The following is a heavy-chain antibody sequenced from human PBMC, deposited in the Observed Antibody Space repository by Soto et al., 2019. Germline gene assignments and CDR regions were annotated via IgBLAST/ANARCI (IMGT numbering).Heavy chain of an antibody. CDR1: GFTLSAYY. J-gene: IGHJ4*02. CDR2: ISSSRSKI. Sequence: PGGSLRLSCPASGFTLSAYYMICIPQGPGRGLEGVSYISSSRSKISYADYVKGRFTISRDNAKNSLYLQMNRLRAEDTAVYYCARDLSYRRGSYLFGYWGQGTLVTVSS. D-gene: IGHD6-19*01. CDR3: ARDLSYRRGSYLFGY. V-gene: IGHV3-11*01.